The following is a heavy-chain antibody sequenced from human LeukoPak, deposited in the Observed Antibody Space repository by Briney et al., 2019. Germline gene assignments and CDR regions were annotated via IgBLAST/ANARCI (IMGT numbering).Heavy chain of an antibody. CDR1: GFTFSNAW. CDR2: IKSKGDGETT. CDR3: TTDLGLTMIRGVIVN. J-gene: IGHJ4*02. Sequence: GGSLRLSCAASGFTFSNAWMSWVRQAPGKGLEWVGRIKSKGDGETTDNAAHVKGRFTMSRDDSKATLYLQMNYLEAEDTAVYYCTTDLGLTMIRGVIVNWGQGALVTVSS. V-gene: IGHV3-15*01. D-gene: IGHD3-10*01.